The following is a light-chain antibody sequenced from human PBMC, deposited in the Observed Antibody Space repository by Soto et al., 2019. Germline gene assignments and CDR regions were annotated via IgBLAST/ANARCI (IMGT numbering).Light chain of an antibody. CDR3: QTWGTGYQT. Sequence: QPVLTQSPSASASLGASVKLTCTLSSGHSSYAIAWHQQQPEKGPRYLMKLNSDGSHSKGDGIPDRFSGSSSGTERYLTISSLQSEDEADYYCQTWGTGYQTFGGGTKLTVL. V-gene: IGLV4-69*01. CDR2: LNSDGSH. J-gene: IGLJ2*01. CDR1: SGHSSYA.